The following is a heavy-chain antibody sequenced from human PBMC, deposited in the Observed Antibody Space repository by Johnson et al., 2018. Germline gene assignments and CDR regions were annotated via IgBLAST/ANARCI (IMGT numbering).Heavy chain of an antibody. J-gene: IGHJ6*03. Sequence: VQLVQSGGGLVQPGRSLRLSCAASGFTFSRYWMTWVRQAPGKGLEWVANIKQDGSEKYYVDSVKGRFTISRDDSKSTLYLQMNSLKTEDTAVYYCTTDGAVRDYYMDVWGKGSTVTFSS. CDR2: IKQDGSEK. D-gene: IGHD3-10*01. CDR1: GFTFSRYW. CDR3: TTDGAVRDYYMDV. V-gene: IGHV3-7*03.